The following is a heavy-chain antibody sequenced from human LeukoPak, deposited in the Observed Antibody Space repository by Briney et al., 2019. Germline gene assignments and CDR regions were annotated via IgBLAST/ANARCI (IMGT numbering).Heavy chain of an antibody. CDR3: ARVPPSAHQLLSSDY. D-gene: IGHD2-2*01. Sequence: ASVMVSCKASGYTFANYGISWVRQAPGQVLEWMAWISANNGETRYAQNLQGRVTMTTDTSTSTAYMELRSLRSDDTAVYYCARVPPSAHQLLSSDYWGQGTQVTVSS. CDR1: GYTFANYG. J-gene: IGHJ4*02. V-gene: IGHV1-18*04. CDR2: ISANNGET.